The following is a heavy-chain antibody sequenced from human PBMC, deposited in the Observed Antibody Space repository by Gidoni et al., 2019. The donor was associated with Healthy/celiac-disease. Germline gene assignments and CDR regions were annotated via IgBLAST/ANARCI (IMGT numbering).Heavy chain of an antibody. J-gene: IGHJ6*03. CDR1: GFTFTSYV. D-gene: IGHD2-2*01. CDR2: ISYDGSNK. CDR3: AKDPSSNENYDYYMDV. V-gene: IGHV3-30*18. Sequence: QVQLVDSGGGVVQPGRSLRLTCPASGFTFTSYVMPWVLQAPGKGLAWVAVISYDGSNKYYEDAGKDRFTSSRDNSKSTLYLQMNSLRAEETAVYYGAKDPSSNENYDYYMDVWGKGTTVTVSS.